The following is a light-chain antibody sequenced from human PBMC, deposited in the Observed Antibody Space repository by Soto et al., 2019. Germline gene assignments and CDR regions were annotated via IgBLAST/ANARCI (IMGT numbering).Light chain of an antibody. CDR1: SGHSTYA. CDR2: LNSDGSH. CDR3: QTWGTGIQV. J-gene: IGLJ3*02. Sequence: QPVLTQLPSASASLGASVKLTCTLSSGHSTYAIAWHQQQPEKGPRYLMKLNSDGSHNKGDGISDRFSGSSSGAERYLTISSLQSEDEADYYCQTWGTGIQVFGGGTKLTVL. V-gene: IGLV4-69*01.